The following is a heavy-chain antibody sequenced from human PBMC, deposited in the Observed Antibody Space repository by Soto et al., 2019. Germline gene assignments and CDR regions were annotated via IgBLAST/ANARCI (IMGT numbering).Heavy chain of an antibody. D-gene: IGHD3-16*02. CDR1: GASISDYN. J-gene: IGHJ4*02. V-gene: IGHV4-4*07. Sequence: PSETLSLTCTVSGASISDYNWSWIRQPAGKGLEWIGRIYPNESTNYIPSLQSRAAMSVDTSKNQFSLKLSSVTAADTAVYYCARDREDYYVRGAYRPPGYFDYWGQGTLVTVSS. CDR2: IYPNEST. CDR3: ARDREDYYVRGAYRPPGYFDY.